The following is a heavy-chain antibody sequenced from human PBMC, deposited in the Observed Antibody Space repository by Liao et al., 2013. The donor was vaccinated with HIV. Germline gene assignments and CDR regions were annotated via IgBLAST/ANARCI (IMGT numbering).Heavy chain of an antibody. J-gene: IGHJ5*02. V-gene: IGHV4-34*01. CDR1: GGSFSDYY. Sequence: QVQLQQWGAGLLKPSETLSLTCAVYGGSFSDYYWSWIRQSPGNGAGVDWGKSIIVEAPTTTRPSRVESPISVDTSKNQFSLKLSSVTAADTAVYYCARVDQYYDFWSGYENWFDPWGQGTLVTVSS. CDR2: SIIVEAP. CDR3: ARVDQYYDFWSGYENWFDP. D-gene: IGHD3-3*01.